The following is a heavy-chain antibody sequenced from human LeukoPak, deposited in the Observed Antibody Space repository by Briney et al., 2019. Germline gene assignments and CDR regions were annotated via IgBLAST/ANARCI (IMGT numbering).Heavy chain of an antibody. V-gene: IGHV4-59*01. CDR1: GGSISSDY. CDR2: IYYSGTT. J-gene: IGHJ4*02. CDR3: ARGANWGSPDY. Sequence: SETLSLTCTVSGGSISSDYWSWIRQSPGKGLEWIGYIYYSGTTSYNPSLKSRITISLDTSKNQFSLKLSSVTAADTAVYYCARGANWGSPDYWGQGTLVTVSS. D-gene: IGHD7-27*01.